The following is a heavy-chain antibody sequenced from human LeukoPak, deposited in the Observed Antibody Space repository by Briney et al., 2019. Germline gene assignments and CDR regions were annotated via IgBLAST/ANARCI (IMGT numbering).Heavy chain of an antibody. CDR2: ISYDGNTI. J-gene: IGHJ4*02. Sequence: PGGSLRLSCAASEFTFSNYALHWVRQAPGKGLQWVAVISYDGNTIHYADSVKGRFIIARDTSTNILYLQMNSPRAEDTAVYYCARDRDGDYFDYWGQGTLVTVSS. CDR3: ARDRDGDYFDY. CDR1: EFTFSNYA. V-gene: IGHV3-30-3*01. D-gene: IGHD4-17*01.